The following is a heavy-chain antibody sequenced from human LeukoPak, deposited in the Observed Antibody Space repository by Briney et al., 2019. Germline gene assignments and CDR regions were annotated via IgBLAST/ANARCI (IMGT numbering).Heavy chain of an antibody. J-gene: IGHJ4*02. D-gene: IGHD3-22*01. CDR2: IYYSGST. V-gene: IGHV4-59*01. CDR1: GGSISSYY. Sequence: PSETLSLTCTVSGGSISSYYWSWIRQPPGKGLEWIGYIYYSGSTNYNPSLKSRVTISVDTSENQFSLKLSSVTAADTAVYYCARFRKSRGTFDYWGQGTLVTVSS. CDR3: ARFRKSRGTFDY.